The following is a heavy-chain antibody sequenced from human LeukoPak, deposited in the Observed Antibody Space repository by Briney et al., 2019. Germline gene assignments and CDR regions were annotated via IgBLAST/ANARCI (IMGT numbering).Heavy chain of an antibody. D-gene: IGHD6-13*01. V-gene: IGHV1-69*04. Sequence: SSVKVSCKASVGTFSSYAISWVRQAPRQGLEWMGRIIPILGIANYAQKFQGRVTITTDKSTSTAYMELGSLRSEDTAVYYCARGGTYSSSWELDYWGQGTLVTVYS. CDR3: ARGGTYSSSWELDY. CDR1: VGTFSSYA. CDR2: IIPILGIA. J-gene: IGHJ4*02.